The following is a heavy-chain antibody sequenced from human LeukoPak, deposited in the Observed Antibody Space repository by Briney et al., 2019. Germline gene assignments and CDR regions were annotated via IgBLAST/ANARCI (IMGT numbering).Heavy chain of an antibody. V-gene: IGHV1-46*03. D-gene: IGHD3-10*01. Sequence: ASVKVSCKASGYTFTSYYMHWVRQAPGQGLEWMGIINPSGGSTSYAQKFQGRVTMTRDTSTSTVYMELSSLRSEDTAVYYCARFRGSGVNGYNWFDPWGQGTLVTVSS. CDR2: INPSGGST. CDR3: ARFRGSGVNGYNWFDP. J-gene: IGHJ5*02. CDR1: GYTFTSYY.